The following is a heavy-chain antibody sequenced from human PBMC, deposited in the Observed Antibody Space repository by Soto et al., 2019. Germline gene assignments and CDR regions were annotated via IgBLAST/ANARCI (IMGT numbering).Heavy chain of an antibody. CDR3: ARVDEGSSDAFDI. D-gene: IGHD6-13*01. CDR1: GFTFSSYW. J-gene: IGHJ3*02. Sequence: GGSLRLSCAASGFTFSSYWMSWVRQAPGKGLEWVANIKQDGSEKYYVDSVKGRSTISRDNAKNSLYLQMNSLRAEDTAVDYCARVDEGSSDAFDIWGQGTMVTVSS. V-gene: IGHV3-7*01. CDR2: IKQDGSEK.